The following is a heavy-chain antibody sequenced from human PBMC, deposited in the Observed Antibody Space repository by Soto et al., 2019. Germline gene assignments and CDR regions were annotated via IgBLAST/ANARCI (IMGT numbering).Heavy chain of an antibody. J-gene: IGHJ3*02. CDR3: ALSSYSSSWYSAFDI. D-gene: IGHD6-13*01. CDR1: GYTFTKFA. CDR2: MNPNSGNT. V-gene: IGHV1-8*01. Sequence: ASVKVSCKASGYTFTKFAINWVRQATGQGLEWMGWMNPNSGNTGYAQKFQGRVTMTRNTSISTAYMELSSLRSEDTAVYYCALSSYSSSWYSAFDIWGQGTMVTVSS.